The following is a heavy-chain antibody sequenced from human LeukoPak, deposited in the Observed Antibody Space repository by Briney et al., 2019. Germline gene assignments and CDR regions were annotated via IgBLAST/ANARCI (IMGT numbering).Heavy chain of an antibody. Sequence: GGSLRLSCAASGFTFSDYYMSWIRQAPGKGLEWVSYISTTSSYTDYADSVRGRFTISRDNANNLLYLQMNSLRVEDTAVYYCARLGQGYYYDSSGYFDYWGQGTLVTVSS. V-gene: IGHV3-11*06. J-gene: IGHJ4*02. CDR1: GFTFSDYY. D-gene: IGHD3-22*01. CDR3: ARLGQGYYYDSSGYFDY. CDR2: ISTTSSYT.